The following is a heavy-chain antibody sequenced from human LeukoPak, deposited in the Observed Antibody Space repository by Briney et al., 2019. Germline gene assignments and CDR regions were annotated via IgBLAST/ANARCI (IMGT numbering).Heavy chain of an antibody. D-gene: IGHD2-15*01. V-gene: IGHV4-59*01. CDR2: IYYSGST. J-gene: IGHJ5*02. CDR1: GGSISSYY. CDR3: TRGSRYCSSGSCYGWFDP. Sequence: SETLSLTCTVSGGSISSYYWSWIRQPPGRGLEWIGYIYYSGSTNYNPSLKSRVTISVDTSKNQFSLKLNSVTAADTAIYYCTRGSRYCSSGSCYGWFDPWGQGTLVTVSS.